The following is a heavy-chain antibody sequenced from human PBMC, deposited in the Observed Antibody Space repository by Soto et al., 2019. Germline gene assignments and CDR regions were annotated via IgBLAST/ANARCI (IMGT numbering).Heavy chain of an antibody. CDR3: ARFYPIASYFDL. V-gene: IGHV4-59*08. CDR2: IYYSGSS. J-gene: IGHJ2*01. Sequence: QVQLQESGPGLVKPSETLSLTCTVSGGSISSHYWSWLRQPPGKGLEWIGYIYYSGSSKYNPSLNSRVSMSVDTSKNQFALRLSSVPAADTAVYHCARFYPIASYFDLWGRGALVTVSS. CDR1: GGSISSHY.